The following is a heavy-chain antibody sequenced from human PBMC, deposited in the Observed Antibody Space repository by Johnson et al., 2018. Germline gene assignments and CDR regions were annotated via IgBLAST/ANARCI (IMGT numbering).Heavy chain of an antibody. J-gene: IGHJ4*02. V-gene: IGHV3-30*18. CDR3: AKDAYYYDSSAYPL. CDR2: ISYDGINK. Sequence: QVQLVESGGGVVQPGRSLRVSCAASGFTFSSYGMHWVRQAPGQGLEWVAVISYDGINKYHADSLKGRFTLSRDNSKNTLYLQMNSLRAEDTAVYYCAKDAYYYDSSAYPLWGQGTLVTVSS. D-gene: IGHD3-22*01. CDR1: GFTFSSYG.